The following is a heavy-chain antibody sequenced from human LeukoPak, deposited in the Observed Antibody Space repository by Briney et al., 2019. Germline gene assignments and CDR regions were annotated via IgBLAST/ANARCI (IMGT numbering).Heavy chain of an antibody. V-gene: IGHV4-59*12. J-gene: IGHJ4*02. Sequence: TTSETLSLTCTVSGGSISSYYWSWIRQPPGKGLEWIGYIYYTGTTNYNPSLKSRVTISVDTSRNQFSLKLSSVTAADTAVYYCARDHYGDHDHWGQGTLVTVSS. CDR1: GGSISSYY. CDR2: IYYTGTT. CDR3: ARDHYGDHDH. D-gene: IGHD4-17*01.